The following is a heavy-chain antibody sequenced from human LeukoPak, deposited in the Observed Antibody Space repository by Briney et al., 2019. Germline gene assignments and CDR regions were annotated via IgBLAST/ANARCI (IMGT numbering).Heavy chain of an antibody. V-gene: IGHV3-23*01. CDR3: AKDTGDIVVVVAPGAFDI. CDR1: GFTFSSYA. D-gene: IGHD2-15*01. Sequence: PGGSLRLSCAASGFTFSSYAMSWVRQAPGKGLEWVSAISGSGGSTYYADSVKGRFTISRDNSKNTLYLQMNSLRAEDTAVYYCAKDTGDIVVVVAPGAFDIWGQGTMVTVSS. CDR2: ISGSGGST. J-gene: IGHJ3*02.